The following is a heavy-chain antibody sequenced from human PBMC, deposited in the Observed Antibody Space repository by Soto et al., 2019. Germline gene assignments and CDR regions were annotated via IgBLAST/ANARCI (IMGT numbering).Heavy chain of an antibody. CDR2: TDWDDDK. Sequence: SGPTLVNPTQTLTLTCTFSGFSLSTSGMCVSWIRQPPGKALEWLARTDWDDDKYYSTSLKTRLTISKDTSKNQVVLTMTNMDPVDTATYYCARIRRALVVVPSQRYYYYMDVWGKGTTVTVSS. CDR3: ARIRRALVVVPSQRYYYYMDV. D-gene: IGHD2-2*01. CDR1: GFSLSTSGMC. V-gene: IGHV2-70*11. J-gene: IGHJ6*03.